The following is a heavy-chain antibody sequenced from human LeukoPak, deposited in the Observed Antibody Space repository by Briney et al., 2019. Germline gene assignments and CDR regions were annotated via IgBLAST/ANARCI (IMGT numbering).Heavy chain of an antibody. CDR3: ASQGITFGGVIVIRQSRLTAFHC. Sequence: SETLSLTCTVSGGSISSSSYYWGWIRQPPGKGLEWIGSIYYSGSTYYNPSLKSRVTISVDTSKNQFSLKLSSVTAADTAVYYCASQGITFGGVIVIRQSRLTAFHCWGQGALVTVSS. CDR1: GGSISSSSYY. CDR2: IYYSGST. D-gene: IGHD3-16*02. V-gene: IGHV4-39*01. J-gene: IGHJ4*02.